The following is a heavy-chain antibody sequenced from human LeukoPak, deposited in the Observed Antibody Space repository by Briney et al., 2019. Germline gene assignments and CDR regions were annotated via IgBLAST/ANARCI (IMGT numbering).Heavy chain of an antibody. D-gene: IGHD6-13*01. J-gene: IGHJ6*02. V-gene: IGHV1-2*02. CDR1: GYTFTGYY. CDR3: ARDGQGSSWYTLTDYYYYYGMDA. CDR2: INPNSGGT. Sequence: ASVKVSCKASGYTFTGYYMHWVRQAPGQGLEWMGWINPNSGGTNYAQKFQGRVTMTRDTSISTAYMELSRLRSDDTAVYYCARDGQGSSWYTLTDYYYYYGMDAWGQGTTVTVSS.